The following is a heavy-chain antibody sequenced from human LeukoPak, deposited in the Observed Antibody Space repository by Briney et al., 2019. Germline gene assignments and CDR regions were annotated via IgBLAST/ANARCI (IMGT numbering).Heavy chain of an antibody. D-gene: IGHD5-12*01. V-gene: IGHV1-2*02. Sequence: ASVKVSCKASGYTFTGYYIHWVRQAPGQGLEWMGWINPNTGGTNYAQEFQGRVTMTRDTSISTAYMELSRLRSDDTAVYYCARADVNSGYDLRAWGQGTLVTVSS. CDR2: INPNTGGT. J-gene: IGHJ5*02. CDR1: GYTFTGYY. CDR3: ARADVNSGYDLRA.